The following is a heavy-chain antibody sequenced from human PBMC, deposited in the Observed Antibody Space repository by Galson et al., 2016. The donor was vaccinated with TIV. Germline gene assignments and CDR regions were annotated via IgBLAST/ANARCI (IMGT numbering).Heavy chain of an antibody. CDR1: GFTFSGHA. CDR3: AKVPSSGFSYYYGWDV. Sequence: SLRLSCAASGFTFSGHAMTWVRQAPGKGLEWVSAISGSGATTHYADSVKGRFTISRDNSKNTLYVQMDSLRAEDTALYYCAKVPSSGFSYYYGWDVWGQGTTVTVS. D-gene: IGHD3-10*01. V-gene: IGHV3-23*01. J-gene: IGHJ6*02. CDR2: ISGSGATT.